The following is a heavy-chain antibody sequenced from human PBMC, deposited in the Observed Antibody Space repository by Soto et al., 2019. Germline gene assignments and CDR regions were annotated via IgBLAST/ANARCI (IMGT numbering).Heavy chain of an antibody. V-gene: IGHV4-59*08. Sequence: QVQLQQSGPGLVKPSETLSLTCTVSGGSISTYYWSWIRQPPGKGLEWIGYFYYGGIANYNPSLQSRVTISLDRSKKQFSLRLNSVTAADTAVYYCSRGGHCTDGVCSGLDYWGQGTLVTVSS. J-gene: IGHJ4*02. CDR3: SRGGHCTDGVCSGLDY. CDR1: GGSISTYY. CDR2: FYYGGIA. D-gene: IGHD2-8*01.